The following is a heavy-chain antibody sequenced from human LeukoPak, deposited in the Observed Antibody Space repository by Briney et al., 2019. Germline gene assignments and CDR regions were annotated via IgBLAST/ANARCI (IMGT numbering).Heavy chain of an antibody. J-gene: IGHJ4*02. CDR3: ARSRFYFDY. CDR1: GFTFSTCW. V-gene: IGHV3-7*01. CDR2: IKPDGSEK. Sequence: GGSLRLSCAASGFTFSTCWMGWVRQAPGKGLEWVAKIKPDGSEKDHVDSVKGRFTISRDNAKDSLYLQLNSLRAEDTAVYYCARSRFYFDYWGQGTLVTVSS.